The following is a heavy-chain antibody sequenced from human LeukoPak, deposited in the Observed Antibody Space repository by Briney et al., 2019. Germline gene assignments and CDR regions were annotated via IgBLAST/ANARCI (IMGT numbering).Heavy chain of an antibody. CDR1: GYTFTSYG. D-gene: IGHD5-12*01. Sequence: GASVKVSCKASGYTFTSYGVSWVRQAPGQGLECMGWISAYNGYTHYIQKLQGRVTMTTDTSTNTAYMELRSLRSDDTAVYYCARVSGYDWESSFDYWGQGTLVTVSS. J-gene: IGHJ4*02. CDR2: ISAYNGYT. CDR3: ARVSGYDWESSFDY. V-gene: IGHV1-18*01.